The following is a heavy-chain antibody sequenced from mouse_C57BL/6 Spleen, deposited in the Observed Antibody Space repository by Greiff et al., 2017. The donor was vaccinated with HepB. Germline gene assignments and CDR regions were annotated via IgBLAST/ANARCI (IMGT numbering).Heavy chain of an antibody. Sequence: LVESGAELVRPGASVKLSCTASGFNIKDDYMHWVKQRPEQGLEWIGWIDPENGDTEYASKFQGKATITADTSSNTAYLQLSSLTSEDTAVYYCTTRGYYYGTPFAYWGQGTLVTVSA. CDR2: IDPENGDT. V-gene: IGHV14-4*01. J-gene: IGHJ3*01. CDR3: TTRGYYYGTPFAY. D-gene: IGHD1-1*01. CDR1: GFNIKDDY.